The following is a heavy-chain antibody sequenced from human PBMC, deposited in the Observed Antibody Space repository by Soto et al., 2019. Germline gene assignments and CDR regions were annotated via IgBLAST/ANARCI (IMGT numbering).Heavy chain of an antibody. Sequence: ETLSLTCTVSGASISSDYWSWIRQSPGQGLEWIGYIHSRGITKYNPSLRSRATISLDTSANQFSLKLSSFSAADTAVYYCARHVDCSSTTCYDFDSWGQGTLVTVSS. V-gene: IGHV4-59*08. D-gene: IGHD2-2*01. J-gene: IGHJ4*02. CDR1: GASISSDY. CDR3: ARHVDCSSTTCYDFDS. CDR2: IHSRGIT.